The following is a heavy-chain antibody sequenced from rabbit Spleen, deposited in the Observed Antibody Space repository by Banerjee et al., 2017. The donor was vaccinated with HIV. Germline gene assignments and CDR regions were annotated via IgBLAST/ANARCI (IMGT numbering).Heavy chain of an antibody. D-gene: IGHD6-1*01. CDR3: AREYGGDVGNAYATRLDL. CDR2: IYVDDGAT. J-gene: IGHJ3*01. CDR1: GLDFSSSYW. Sequence: QEQLVESGGGLVKPEGSLTLTCTASGLDFSSSYWICWVRQAPGKGLEWIACIYVDDGATYYASWAKGRFTISKTSSTTVTLQMTSLTAADTATYFCAREYGGDVGNAYATRLDLWGQGTLVTVS. V-gene: IGHV1S45*01.